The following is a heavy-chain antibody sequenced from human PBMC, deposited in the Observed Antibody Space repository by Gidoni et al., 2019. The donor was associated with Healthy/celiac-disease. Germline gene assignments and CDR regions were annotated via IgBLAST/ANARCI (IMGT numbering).Heavy chain of an antibody. CDR3: AKDGGVGKAFDI. CDR2: ISGSGGST. V-gene: IGHV3-23*01. CDR1: GFTFSSDA. D-gene: IGHD3-3*01. Sequence: EVQLLESGGGLVQPGGSLRLSCAASGFTFSSDAMSWVRQAPGKGLGWVSAISGSGGSTYYADSVKGRFTISRDNSKNTLYLQMNSLRAEDTAVYYCAKDGGVGKAFDIWGQGTMVTVSS. J-gene: IGHJ3*02.